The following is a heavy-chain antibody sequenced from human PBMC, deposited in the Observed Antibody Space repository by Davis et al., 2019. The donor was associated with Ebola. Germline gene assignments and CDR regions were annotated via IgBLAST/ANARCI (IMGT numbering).Heavy chain of an antibody. D-gene: IGHD1-20*01. Sequence: MPSETLSLTCAVYGGSFSSYYWSWIRQPPGKGLEWIGYIYYSGSTNYNPSLKSRVTISVDTSKNQFSLKLSSVTAADTAVYYCARRLYNWNYSGMDVWGQGTTVTVSS. CDR2: IYYSGST. CDR3: ARRLYNWNYSGMDV. J-gene: IGHJ6*02. V-gene: IGHV4-59*08. CDR1: GGSFSSYY.